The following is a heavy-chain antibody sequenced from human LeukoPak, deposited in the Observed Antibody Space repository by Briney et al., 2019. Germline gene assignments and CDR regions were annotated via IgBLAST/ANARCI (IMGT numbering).Heavy chain of an antibody. Sequence: SETLSLTCAVYGGSFSGYYWSWIRQPPGKGLEWIGEINHSGSTNYNPSLKSRVTMSVDTSKNQFSLKLSSVTAADTAVYYCARVLEGSSGQHWYFDLWGRGTLVTVSS. CDR2: INHSGST. V-gene: IGHV4-34*01. J-gene: IGHJ2*01. D-gene: IGHD6-19*01. CDR3: ARVLEGSSGQHWYFDL. CDR1: GGSFSGYY.